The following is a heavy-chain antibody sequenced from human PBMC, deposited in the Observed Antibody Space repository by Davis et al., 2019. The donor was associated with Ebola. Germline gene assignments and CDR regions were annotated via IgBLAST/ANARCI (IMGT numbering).Heavy chain of an antibody. CDR2: INHSGST. J-gene: IGHJ4*02. V-gene: IGHV4-39*07. Sequence: SETLSLTCTVSGGSISSSSYYWSWIRQPPGKGLEWIGEINHSGSTNYNPSLKSRVTISVDTSKNQFSLKLSSVTAADTAVYYCARVHSTYGSGSYFDYWGQGTLVTVSS. CDR1: GGSISSSSYY. D-gene: IGHD3-10*01. CDR3: ARVHSTYGSGSYFDY.